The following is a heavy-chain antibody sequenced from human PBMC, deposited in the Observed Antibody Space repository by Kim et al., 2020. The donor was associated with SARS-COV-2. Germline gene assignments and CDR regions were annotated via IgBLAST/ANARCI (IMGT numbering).Heavy chain of an antibody. J-gene: IGHJ6*03. CDR3: ATFQAGYYYYMDV. V-gene: IGHV1-8*01. Sequence: YAQKFQGRVTMTRNTSISTAYMELSSLRSEDTAVYYCATFQAGYYYYMDVWGKGTTVTVSS.